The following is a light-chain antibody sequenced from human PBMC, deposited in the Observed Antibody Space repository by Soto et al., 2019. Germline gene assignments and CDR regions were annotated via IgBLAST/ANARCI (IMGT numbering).Light chain of an antibody. Sequence: IVMTGSLATLSVNTGEREKLSCRASQSVSSNLAWYQQKHGQAPRLLIYGASTRATGIPARFSGSGSGTEFTLTISSLQSEDFAVYYCQQYNNLPPWPFGQG. CDR3: QQYNNLPPWP. V-gene: IGKV3-15*01. CDR2: GAS. J-gene: IGKJ1*01. CDR1: QSVSSN.